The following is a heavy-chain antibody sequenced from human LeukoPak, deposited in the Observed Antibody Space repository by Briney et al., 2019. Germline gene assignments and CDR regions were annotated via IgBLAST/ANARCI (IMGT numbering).Heavy chain of an antibody. J-gene: IGHJ6*02. V-gene: IGHV3-11*01. CDR1: GFTFSDYY. CDR2: ISSSGSTI. Sequence: SGGSLRLSCAASGFTFSDYYMSWIRQAPGKGLEWVSYISSSGSTIYYADSVKGRFTISRDNAKNSLYLQMNSLRAEDAAVYYCARDSPLLWFGEPGTLSPGMDVWGQGTTVTVSS. D-gene: IGHD3-10*01. CDR3: ARDSPLLWFGEPGTLSPGMDV.